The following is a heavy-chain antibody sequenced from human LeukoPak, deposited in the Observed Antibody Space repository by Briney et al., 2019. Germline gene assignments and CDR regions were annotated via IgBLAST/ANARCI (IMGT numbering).Heavy chain of an antibody. CDR2: IYPGDSDT. CDR3: ARHYSSPTNYYYYMDV. D-gene: IGHD6-13*01. V-gene: IGHV5-51*01. CDR1: GYSFTSYW. Sequence: GESLKISCKGSGYSFTSYWIGWVRQMPGKGLEWMGIIYPGDSDTRYSPSFQGQVTISADKSISTAYLQWSSLKASDTAMYYCARHYSSPTNYYYYMDVWGKGTTVTVSS. J-gene: IGHJ6*03.